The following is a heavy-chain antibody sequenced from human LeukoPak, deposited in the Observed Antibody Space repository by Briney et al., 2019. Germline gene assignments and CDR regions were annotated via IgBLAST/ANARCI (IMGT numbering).Heavy chain of an antibody. V-gene: IGHV1-18*01. Sequence: GASVKVSCKASGYTFTSYGISWVRQAPGQGLEWMGWISAYNGNTNYAQKLQGRVTMTTDTSTSTDYMELRSLRSDDTAVYYCARLYSSNAFDYWGQGTLVTVSS. D-gene: IGHD6-13*01. CDR2: ISAYNGNT. J-gene: IGHJ4*02. CDR1: GYTFTSYG. CDR3: ARLYSSNAFDY.